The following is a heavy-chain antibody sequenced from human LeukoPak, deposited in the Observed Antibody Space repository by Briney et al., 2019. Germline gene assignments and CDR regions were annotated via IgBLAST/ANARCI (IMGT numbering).Heavy chain of an antibody. CDR1: GGSISSGDYY. D-gene: IGHD1-26*01. CDR2: IYYSGST. Sequence: RASQTLSLTCTVSGGSISSGDYYWSWIRQPPGKGLEWIGYIYYSGSTSYNPSLKSRVTISVDTSKNQFSLKLSSVTAADTAVYYCARWGTIVGATTGDSSDAFDIWGQGTMVTVSS. CDR3: ARWGTIVGATTGDSSDAFDI. V-gene: IGHV4-30-4*08. J-gene: IGHJ3*02.